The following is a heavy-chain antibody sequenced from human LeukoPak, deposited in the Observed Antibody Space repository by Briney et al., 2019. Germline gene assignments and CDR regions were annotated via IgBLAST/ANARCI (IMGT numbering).Heavy chain of an antibody. J-gene: IGHJ4*02. CDR3: ARFLWSGYSDY. V-gene: IGHV3-53*01. D-gene: IGHD3-3*01. Sequence: GGSLRLSCAASGFTFSNYAMSWVRQAPGKGLEWVSVIYSGGSTYYADSVKGRFTISRDNSKNTLYLQMNSLRAEDTAVYYCARFLWSGYSDYWGQGTLVTVSS. CDR1: GFTFSNYA. CDR2: IYSGGST.